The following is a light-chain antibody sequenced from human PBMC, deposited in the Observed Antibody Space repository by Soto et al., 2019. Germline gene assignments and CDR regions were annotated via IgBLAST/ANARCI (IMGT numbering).Light chain of an antibody. J-gene: IGLJ2*01. Sequence: QSALTQPRSVSGSPGQSVNISCTGSSTDVGGYNYVSWYQQHPGKAPKLIIYDVSKRPSGVPDRFSGSKSGNTASLTISGLQAEDEADYYCSSYADTERIFGGGTKLTVL. V-gene: IGLV2-11*01. CDR2: DVS. CDR1: STDVGGYNY. CDR3: SSYADTERI.